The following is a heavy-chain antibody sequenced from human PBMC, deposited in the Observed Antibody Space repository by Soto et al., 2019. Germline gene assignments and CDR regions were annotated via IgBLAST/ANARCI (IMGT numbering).Heavy chain of an antibody. CDR1: GFTVSTNY. D-gene: IGHD6-13*01. Sequence: DVQLVEPGGGLVQPGGSLRLSCVVSGFTVSTNYISWVRQAAGKGPEWVSSIYSNGNTHYADSVKGRFIISRDNSKNTLYLQMNSLRDEDTAVYYCARWAAHVDYWGQGTLVTVSS. CDR2: IYSNGNT. CDR3: ARWAAHVDY. V-gene: IGHV3-66*01. J-gene: IGHJ4*02.